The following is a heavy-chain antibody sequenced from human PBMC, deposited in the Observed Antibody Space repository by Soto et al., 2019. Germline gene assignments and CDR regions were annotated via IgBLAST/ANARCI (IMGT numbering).Heavy chain of an antibody. CDR1: GGSITSYN. Sequence: SETLSLTCTVSGGSITSYNWSGIRQPPGKGLEWIGYIYYSGSTNYNPSLKSRVTISVDTSKNQFSLKLTSVTAADTAVYYCAIGGAAAARGWFDPWGQGTLVTRSS. CDR2: IYYSGST. CDR3: AIGGAAAARGWFDP. J-gene: IGHJ5*02. D-gene: IGHD6-13*01. V-gene: IGHV4-59*01.